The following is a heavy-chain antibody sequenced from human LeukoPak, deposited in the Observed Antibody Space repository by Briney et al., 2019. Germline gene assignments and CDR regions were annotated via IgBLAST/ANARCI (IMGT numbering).Heavy chain of an antibody. V-gene: IGHV3-23*01. J-gene: IGHJ4*02. CDR1: GFTFSAYA. CDR2: ISGSGGST. D-gene: IGHD5-24*01. Sequence: GGSLRLSCTASGFTFSAYAMMWVRQAPGKGPEWVSAISGSGGSTYYADSVKGRFTISRDNSKNTLYLQMNSLRAEDTAVYYCAKDTEGDGYNSGDWGQGTLVTVSS. CDR3: AKDTEGDGYNSGD.